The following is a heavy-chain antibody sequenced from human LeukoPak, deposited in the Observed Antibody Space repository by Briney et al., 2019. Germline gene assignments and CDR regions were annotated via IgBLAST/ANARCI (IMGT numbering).Heavy chain of an antibody. D-gene: IGHD3-3*01. CDR2: ISAYNGNT. J-gene: IGHJ4*02. CDR3: ARWYDFWSGYSLGGGYFDY. V-gene: IGHV1-18*01. Sequence: ASVKVSCKASGYTFTSYGISWVRQAPGQGLEWMGWISAYNGNTNYARKLQGGVTMTTDTSTSTAYMELRSLRSDDTAVYYCARWYDFWSGYSLGGGYFDYWGQGTLVTVSS. CDR1: GYTFTSYG.